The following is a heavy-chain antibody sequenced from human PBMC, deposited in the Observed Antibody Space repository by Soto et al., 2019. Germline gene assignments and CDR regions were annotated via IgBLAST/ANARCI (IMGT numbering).Heavy chain of an antibody. CDR3: ARARYYGSGRRHAFDS. D-gene: IGHD3-10*01. Sequence: GGSLRLSCAASGFTFSSYGMHWVRQAPCKGLERGAVISYDGSYKSYADSVKGRFTISRDTSKKTLYLQMNSLRAEDTAIYYCARARYYGSGRRHAFDSWGQGTMVTVSS. CDR1: GFTFSSYG. CDR2: ISYDGSYK. J-gene: IGHJ3*02. V-gene: IGHV3-30*03.